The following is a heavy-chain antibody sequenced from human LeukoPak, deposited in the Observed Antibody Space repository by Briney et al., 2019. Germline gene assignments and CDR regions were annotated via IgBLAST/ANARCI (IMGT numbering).Heavy chain of an antibody. D-gene: IGHD4-11*01. V-gene: IGHV1-18*01. CDR3: ARDRDMTTFDY. J-gene: IGHJ4*02. Sequence: GASVKVSCKASGYTFTSYGISWVRQAPGQGLEWMGWISAYSGDTIYAHNLQGRVTMTTDTSTTTAYMELRSLRSDDTAVYYCARDRDMTTFDYWGQGTLVTVSS. CDR2: ISAYSGDT. CDR1: GYTFTSYG.